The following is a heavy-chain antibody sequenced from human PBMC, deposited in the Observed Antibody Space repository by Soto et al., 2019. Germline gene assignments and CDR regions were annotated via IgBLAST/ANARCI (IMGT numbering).Heavy chain of an antibody. CDR3: ARDLGDIVVVPAAPDY. CDR2: INAGNGNT. V-gene: IGHV1-3*01. J-gene: IGHJ4*02. D-gene: IGHD2-2*01. Sequence: GASLKVSCKASGDTFTSYAMHWVRQAPGQRLEWMGWINAGNGNTKYSQRFQGRVTITRDTSASTAYMELSSLRSEDTAVYYCARDLGDIVVVPAAPDYWGQGTPVTVSS. CDR1: GDTFTSYA.